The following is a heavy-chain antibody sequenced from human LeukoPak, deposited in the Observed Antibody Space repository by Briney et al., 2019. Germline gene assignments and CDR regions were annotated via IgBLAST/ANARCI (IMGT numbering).Heavy chain of an antibody. D-gene: IGHD3-16*01. Sequence: GGTLQISCQGSGYNFTNHWIGWVRPVPGKGLGWMGIIYPGDSDTRYSPSFQGQVTISADKSISTAYLQWSSLKASDTAMYYCTKSRFSYGVDYWGQGTLVTVSS. CDR1: GYNFTNHW. V-gene: IGHV5-51*01. J-gene: IGHJ4*02. CDR3: TKSRFSYGVDY. CDR2: IYPGDSDT.